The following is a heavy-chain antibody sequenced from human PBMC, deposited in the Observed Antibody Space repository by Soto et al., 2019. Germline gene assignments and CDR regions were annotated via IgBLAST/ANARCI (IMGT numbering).Heavy chain of an antibody. Sequence: GGSLRFSCEASVFTFSRVSMNLVRQVPGKGLEGVSSISIGSSYTWYADSVKGRFIIYRHNAQNYLFLQMNTLRPADTAMYYSARVEYWGLATKVTFSS. D-gene: IGHD1-1*01. CDR2: ISIGSSYT. CDR3: ARVEY. V-gene: IGHV3-21*01. J-gene: IGHJ4*02. CDR1: VFTFSRVS.